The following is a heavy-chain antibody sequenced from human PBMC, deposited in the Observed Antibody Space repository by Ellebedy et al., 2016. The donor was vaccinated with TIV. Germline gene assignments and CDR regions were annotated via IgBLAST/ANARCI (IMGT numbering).Heavy chain of an antibody. CDR2: IHSGGTT. Sequence: GGSLRLSCAASGFTFSSNYMSWVRQAPGKGLEWVSVIHSGGTTYYADSVKGRFTISRDNSKNTLYLQMNSLRAEDTAVYYCARDLVLDDYYYYGMDVWGQGTTVTVSS. J-gene: IGHJ6*02. CDR1: GFTFSSNY. D-gene: IGHD2-8*02. CDR3: ARDLVLDDYYYYGMDV. V-gene: IGHV3-66*01.